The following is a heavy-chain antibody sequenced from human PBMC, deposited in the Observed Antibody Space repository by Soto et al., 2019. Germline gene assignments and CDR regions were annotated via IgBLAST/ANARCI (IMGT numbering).Heavy chain of an antibody. D-gene: IGHD2-2*01. CDR1: GGTFSSYA. Sequence: QVQLVQSGAEVKKPGSSVKVSCKASGGTFSSYAISWVRQAPGQGLEWMGGIIPIFGTANYAQKIQGSVTITADKSTSTAYMELSSLRSEDTAVYYCARALMRYCSSTSCHYWYFDLWGRGTLVTVSS. CDR2: IIPIFGTA. J-gene: IGHJ2*01. V-gene: IGHV1-69*06. CDR3: ARALMRYCSSTSCHYWYFDL.